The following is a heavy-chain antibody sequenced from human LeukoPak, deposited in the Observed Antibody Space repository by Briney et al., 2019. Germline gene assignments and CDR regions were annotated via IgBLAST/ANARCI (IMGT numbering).Heavy chain of an antibody. CDR2: IYYSGRT. D-gene: IGHD6-19*01. V-gene: IGHV4-39*07. Sequence: SETLSLTCIVSVDSISSSSSYWDWIRQPPGKGLEWIENIYYSGRTSYNPSLKSRVTISVDTSNNQFSLKLTSVTAADTAVYYCAREIGHSSGWGAIWFDPWGQGTLVTVSS. CDR1: VDSISSSSSY. CDR3: AREIGHSSGWGAIWFDP. J-gene: IGHJ5*02.